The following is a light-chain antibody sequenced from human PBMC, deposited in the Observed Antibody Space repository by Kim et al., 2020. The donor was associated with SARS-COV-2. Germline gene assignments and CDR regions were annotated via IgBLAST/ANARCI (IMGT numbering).Light chain of an antibody. CDR3: NSRDSSGNHSWV. CDR2: GKN. J-gene: IGLJ3*02. V-gene: IGLV3-19*01. CDR1: SLRSYY. Sequence: SSELTQDPAVSVALGQTVRITCQGDSLRSYYASWYQQKPGQAPVLVIYGKNNRPSGIPDRFSGSSSGNTASFTITGAQAEDEADYYCNSRDSSGNHSWVFGGGTQLTVL.